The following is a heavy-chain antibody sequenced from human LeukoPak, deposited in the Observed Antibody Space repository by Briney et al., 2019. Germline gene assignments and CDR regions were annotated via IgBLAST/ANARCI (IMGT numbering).Heavy chain of an antibody. J-gene: IGHJ6*03. V-gene: IGHV3-21*01. Sequence: PGGSLRLSCAASGFTFSSYGMNWVRQAPGKGLEWVSSIISSSSHIYYADSVKGRFTISRDNAKNSLYLQMNSLRAEDTAVYYCARTRAPSNGRVLYYMDVWGKGTTVTVSS. CDR1: GFTFSSYG. CDR3: ARTRAPSNGRVLYYMDV. D-gene: IGHD2-2*01. CDR2: IISSSSHI.